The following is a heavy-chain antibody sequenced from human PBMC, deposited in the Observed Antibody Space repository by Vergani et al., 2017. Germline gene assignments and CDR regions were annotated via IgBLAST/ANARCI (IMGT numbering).Heavy chain of an antibody. D-gene: IGHD2-2*01. V-gene: IGHV4-34*01. CDR2: INHSGST. J-gene: IGHJ4*02. CDR3: ARGRSPYQLLPTNDY. Sequence: QVQLQQWGAGLLKPSETLSLTCAVYGGSFSGYYWSWIRQPPGKGLEWIGEINHSGSTNYNPSLKSRVTISVDTSKNQFSLKLSSVTAADTAVYYCARGRSPYQLLPTNDYWGQGTLVTVSS. CDR1: GGSFSGYY.